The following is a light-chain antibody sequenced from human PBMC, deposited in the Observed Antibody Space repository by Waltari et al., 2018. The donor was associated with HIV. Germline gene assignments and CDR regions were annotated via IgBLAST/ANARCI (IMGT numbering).Light chain of an antibody. V-gene: IGKV3-11*01. CDR2: GSS. CDR1: QSVSSY. Sequence: EIVLTQSPATLSLSPGERATLSCRASQSVSSYLAWYQQKPGQAPRLLIYGSSNRAAGIPARFSGSGSGTDFTLTISSLEPEDFAVYYCQQSSSWPLTFGGGTKVEIK. CDR3: QQSSSWPLT. J-gene: IGKJ4*01.